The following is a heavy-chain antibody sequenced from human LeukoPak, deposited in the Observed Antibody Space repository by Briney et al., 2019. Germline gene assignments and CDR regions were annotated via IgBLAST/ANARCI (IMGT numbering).Heavy chain of an antibody. CDR3: ARTDYGDYSVYGMDV. CDR1: GFTVSSNY. CDR2: IYSGGST. V-gene: IGHV3-66*01. J-gene: IGHJ6*02. D-gene: IGHD4-17*01. Sequence: GGSLRLSCAASGFTVSSNYMSWVRQAPGKGLAWVSVIYSGGSTYYADSVKGRFTISRDNSKNTLYLQMNSLRAEDTAVYYCARTDYGDYSVYGMDVWGQGTTVTVSS.